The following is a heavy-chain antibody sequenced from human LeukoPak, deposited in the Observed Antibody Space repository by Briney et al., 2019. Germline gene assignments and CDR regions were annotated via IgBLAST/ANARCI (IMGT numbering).Heavy chain of an antibody. CDR3: ARDGTTVTPDYWYYGMDV. D-gene: IGHD4-11*01. CDR1: GYTFTGYY. V-gene: IGHV1-2*02. CDR2: INPNSGGT. J-gene: IGHJ6*02. Sequence: ASVKVSCKASGYTFTGYYMHWVRQAPGQGLEWMGWINPNSGGTNYAQKFQGRVTMTRDTSISTAYMELSRLRSDDTAVYYCARDGTTVTPDYWYYGMDVWGQGTTVTVPS.